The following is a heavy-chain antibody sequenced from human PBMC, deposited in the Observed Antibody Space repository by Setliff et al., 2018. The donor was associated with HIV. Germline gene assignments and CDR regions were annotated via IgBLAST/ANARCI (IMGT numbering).Heavy chain of an antibody. CDR1: GYSFTNHY. Sequence: GASVKVSCKPSGYSFTNHYMHWVRQAPGQGLEWMGVINPTGGSTRNTQKFQGRVAMTRDTSTSTVYMELSSLRSEDKAVYYCASAGAWQRNALDIWGQGTMVTVSS. CDR2: INPTGGST. D-gene: IGHD5-12*01. J-gene: IGHJ3*02. V-gene: IGHV1-46*01. CDR3: ASAGAWQRNALDI.